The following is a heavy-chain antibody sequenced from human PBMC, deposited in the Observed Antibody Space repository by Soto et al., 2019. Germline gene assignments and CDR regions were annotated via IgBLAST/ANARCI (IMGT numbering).Heavy chain of an antibody. J-gene: IGHJ4*02. CDR3: ATLPYHYYDSSGRHFDY. Sequence: ASVKVSCKASGYTFTGYYLHWVRQAPGQGLEWMGWINPNRGGTNCAQKFLGRATMTRCTSISTAYMELRNLASDDTAIYYCATLPYHYYDSSGRHFDYWGQGSLVTVSS. D-gene: IGHD3-22*01. V-gene: IGHV1-2*02. CDR1: GYTFTGYY. CDR2: INPNRGGT.